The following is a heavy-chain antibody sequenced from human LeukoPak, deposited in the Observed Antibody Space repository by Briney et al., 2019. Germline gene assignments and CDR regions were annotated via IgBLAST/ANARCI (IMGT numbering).Heavy chain of an antibody. CDR3: ARDESIEYESNGYLDY. D-gene: IGHD3-16*02. CDR1: GFTFSDYY. Sequence: KPGGSLRLSCAASGFTFSDYYMSWIRQAPGKGLEWVSYISSSGSTIYYADSVKGRFTISRDNAKDSLYLQMNGLRAEDTAMYYCARDESIEYESNGYLDYWGQGTLVTVSS. J-gene: IGHJ4*02. CDR2: ISSSGSTI. V-gene: IGHV3-11*04.